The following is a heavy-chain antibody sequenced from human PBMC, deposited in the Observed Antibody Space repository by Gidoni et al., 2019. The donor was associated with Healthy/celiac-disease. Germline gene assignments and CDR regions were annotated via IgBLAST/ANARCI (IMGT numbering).Heavy chain of an antibody. CDR3: ASGGYYYDSSGYRTFDY. Sequence: QVQLVESGGGVVQPGRSLRLSCAAPGFTFSSYGMHWVRQAPGKGLEWVAVISYDGSNKYYADSVKGRFTISRDNSKNTLYLQMNSLRAEDTAVYYCASGGYYYDSSGYRTFDYWGQGTLVTVSS. V-gene: IGHV3-30*03. D-gene: IGHD3-22*01. J-gene: IGHJ4*02. CDR2: ISYDGSNK. CDR1: GFTFSSYG.